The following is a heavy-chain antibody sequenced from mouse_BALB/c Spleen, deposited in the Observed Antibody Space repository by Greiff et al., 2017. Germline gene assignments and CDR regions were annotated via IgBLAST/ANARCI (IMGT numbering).Heavy chain of an antibody. V-gene: IGHV5-4*02. J-gene: IGHJ4*01. Sequence: EVQLVESGGGLVKPGGSLKLSCAASGFTFSDYYMYWVRQTPEKRLEWVATISDGGSNTYYPDSVTGRFTISRDNAKNNLYLQMSSLKSEDTAMYYCARGEDFLRGAMDYWGQGTSVTVS. D-gene: IGHD1-1*01. CDR2: ISDGGSNT. CDR1: GFTFSDYY. CDR3: ARGEDFLRGAMDY.